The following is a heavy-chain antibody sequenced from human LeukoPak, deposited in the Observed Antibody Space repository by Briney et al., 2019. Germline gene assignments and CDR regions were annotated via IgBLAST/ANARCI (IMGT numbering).Heavy chain of an antibody. Sequence: HPGGSLRLSCAASGFTFSNYAMSWVRQAPGKGLEWVSAISGSGVSTYYADSVKGRFTISRDNSENTLYLQMNSLRAEDTALYYCARPPYDSSGYSYVSDAFDIWGQGTVVTVSS. D-gene: IGHD3-22*01. CDR2: ISGSGVST. CDR1: GFTFSNYA. J-gene: IGHJ3*02. CDR3: ARPPYDSSGYSYVSDAFDI. V-gene: IGHV3-23*01.